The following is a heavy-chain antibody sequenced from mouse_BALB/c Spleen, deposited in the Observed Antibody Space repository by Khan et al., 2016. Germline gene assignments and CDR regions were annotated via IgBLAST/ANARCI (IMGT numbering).Heavy chain of an antibody. D-gene: IGHD2-1*01. Sequence: EVELVESGGGLVKPGGSLKLSCAASGFAFSSYDMSWVRQTPEKRLEWVAYISSGGGSTYYPDTVKGRFTISRDTDKNTLYLQMSSLKSEDTAMYYCARQRYGNYYYYAMDYWGQGTSVTVSS. CDR3: ARQRYGNYYYYAMDY. V-gene: IGHV5-12-1*01. J-gene: IGHJ4*01. CDR2: ISSGGGST. CDR1: GFAFSSYD.